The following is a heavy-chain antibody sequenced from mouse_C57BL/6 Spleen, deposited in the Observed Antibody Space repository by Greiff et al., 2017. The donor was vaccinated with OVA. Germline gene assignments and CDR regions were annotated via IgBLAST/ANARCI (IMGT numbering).Heavy chain of an antibody. CDR2: IDPSDSYT. Sequence: QVQLQQPGAELVRPGTSVKLSCKASGYTFTSYWMHWVKQRPGQGLEWIGVIDPSDSYTNYNQKFKGKATLTVDTSSSTAYMQLSSLTSEDSAVYYCARGDDYDETDFDYWGQGTTLTVSS. CDR1: GYTFTSYW. V-gene: IGHV1-59*01. J-gene: IGHJ2*01. CDR3: ARGDDYDETDFDY. D-gene: IGHD2-4*01.